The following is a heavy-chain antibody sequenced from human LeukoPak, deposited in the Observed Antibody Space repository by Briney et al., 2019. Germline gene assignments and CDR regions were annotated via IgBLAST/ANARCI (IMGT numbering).Heavy chain of an antibody. CDR3: ARGSLVVVAATLFDY. D-gene: IGHD2-15*01. V-gene: IGHV3-30*04. J-gene: IGHJ4*02. Sequence: GRSLRLSCAASGFTFSSYAMHWVRQAPGKGLEWVAVISYDGSNKYYADSVKGRFTISRDNSKNTLYLQMNSLRAEVTAVYYCARGSLVVVAATLFDYWGQGTLVTVSS. CDR2: ISYDGSNK. CDR1: GFTFSSYA.